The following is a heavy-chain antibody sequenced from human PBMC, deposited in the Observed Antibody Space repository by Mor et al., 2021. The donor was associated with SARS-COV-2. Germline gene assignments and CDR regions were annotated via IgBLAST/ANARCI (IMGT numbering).Heavy chain of an antibody. J-gene: IGHJ4*02. CDR2: SDT. CDR3: ARILRYFDWSLFDY. Sequence: SDTRYSPSFQGQVTISADKSISTAYLQWSSLKASDTAMYYCARILRYFDWSLFDYWGQGTLVTVSS. V-gene: IGHV5-51*01. D-gene: IGHD3-9*01.